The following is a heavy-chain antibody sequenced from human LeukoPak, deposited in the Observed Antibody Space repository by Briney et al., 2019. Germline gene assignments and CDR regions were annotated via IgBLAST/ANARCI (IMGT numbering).Heavy chain of an antibody. D-gene: IGHD2-15*01. J-gene: IGHJ4*02. CDR2: IYYSGST. V-gene: IGHV4-59*01. CDR1: GGSTSSYY. Sequence: SETLSLTCTVSGGSTSSYYWSWIRQPPGKGLEWIGYIYYSGSTNYNPSLKSRVTISVDTSKNQFSLKLSSVTAADTAVYYCARTLCSGGSCYCDYWGQGTLVTVSS. CDR3: ARTLCSGGSCYCDY.